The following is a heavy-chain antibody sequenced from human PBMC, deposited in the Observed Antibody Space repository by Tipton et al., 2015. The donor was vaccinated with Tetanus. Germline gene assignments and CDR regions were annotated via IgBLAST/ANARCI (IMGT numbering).Heavy chain of an antibody. D-gene: IGHD3-3*01. CDR1: GSLRSYY. J-gene: IGHJ1*01. CDR2: IYYTGNP. CDR3: ARTSGYLYSNH. Sequence: TLSLTCSVSGSLRSYYWSWIRQAPGKGLEWIGQIYYTGNPRYNPSLKSRVSISVDTSKGQLSLKLSSVTSADTAVYYCARTSGYLYSNHWGQGTLVTVSS. V-gene: IGHV4-59*01.